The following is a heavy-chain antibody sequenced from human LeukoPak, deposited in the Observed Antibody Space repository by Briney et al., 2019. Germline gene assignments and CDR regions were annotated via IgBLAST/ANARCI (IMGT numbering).Heavy chain of an antibody. CDR2: IIPIFGTA. D-gene: IGHD4-17*01. CDR3: AQSSTVTTGIDY. Sequence: SVKVSCKASGGTFSSYAISWVRQAPGQGLEWMGGIIPIFGTANYAQKFQGRVTITADESTSTAYMELSSLRSEDTAVFYCAQSSTVTTGIDYWGQGTLVTVSS. J-gene: IGHJ4*02. CDR1: GGTFSSYA. V-gene: IGHV1-69*13.